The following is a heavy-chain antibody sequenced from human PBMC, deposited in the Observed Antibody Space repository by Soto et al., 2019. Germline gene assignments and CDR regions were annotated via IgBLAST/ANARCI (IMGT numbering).Heavy chain of an antibody. J-gene: IGHJ4*02. CDR1: GDSISSSSYY. CDR2: IHGNGGT. CDR3: ASRYGPSEFDH. V-gene: IGHV4-39*01. D-gene: IGHD3-9*01. Sequence: QLQLEESGPGLVKSSETLSLTCSVSGDSISSSSYYWGWIRQSPGEGLEWIGNIHGNGGTQYNPSLRRRVISSVDTSANQFSLRLTSVTAADTAVYYCASRYGPSEFDHWGQGSLVTVSS.